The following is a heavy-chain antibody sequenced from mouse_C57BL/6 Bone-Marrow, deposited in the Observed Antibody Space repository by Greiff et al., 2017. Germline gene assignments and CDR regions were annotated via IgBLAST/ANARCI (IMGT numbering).Heavy chain of an antibody. CDR1: GYTFTGYW. V-gene: IGHV1-9*01. Sequence: QVQLMESGAELMKPGASVKLSCKATGYTFTGYWIAWVKKRPGHGLEWIGEILPGSGSTNYNEKFKGKATFTADTSNNTAYMQLSSLTTEDSAIYYCARTAHYGYHWYFDVWGTGTTVTVSS. J-gene: IGHJ1*03. CDR2: ILPGSGST. CDR3: ARTAHYGYHWYFDV. D-gene: IGHD2-2*01.